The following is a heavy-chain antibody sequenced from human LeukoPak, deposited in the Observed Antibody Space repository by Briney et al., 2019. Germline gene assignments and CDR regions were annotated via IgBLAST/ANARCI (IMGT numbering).Heavy chain of an antibody. CDR1: GFSLSSYG. CDR2: LSYDGSNE. D-gene: IGHD2-15*01. Sequence: PGGSLRLSCAASGFSLSSYGMQWFRQAPGKGLEWVAVLSYDGSNEYYGDSVKGRFTISRDNSKNTLYLQMNSLRAEDTAVYYCAKSGSTYCCGGSCFSNWYDPCGQGTLVTVSS. V-gene: IGHV3-30*18. J-gene: IGHJ5*02. CDR3: AKSGSTYCCGGSCFSNWYDP.